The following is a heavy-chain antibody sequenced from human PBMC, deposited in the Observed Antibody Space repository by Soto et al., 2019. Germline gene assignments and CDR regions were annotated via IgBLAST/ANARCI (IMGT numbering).Heavy chain of an antibody. Sequence: SETLCVSWSVSGVAITCKGYYWSWIRQHPGKGLEWIGYIYYSGSTYYNPSLKSRVTISVDASKNQFSLKLSSVTAADKAVYYCARTPSAWGQGTLVTVSS. J-gene: IGHJ5*02. CDR2: IYYSGST. V-gene: IGHV4-31*02. CDR1: GVAITCKGYY. CDR3: ARTPSA.